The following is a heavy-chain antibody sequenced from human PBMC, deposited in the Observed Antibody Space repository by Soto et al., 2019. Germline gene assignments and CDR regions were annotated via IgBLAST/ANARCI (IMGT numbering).Heavy chain of an antibody. CDR2: IYTGGST. CDR3: ARDKTMTP. Sequence: LRLSCAVSGLTVSSNNMNWVRQAPGKGLEWVSVIYTGGSTYYADSVKGRFTISRDISKNTLYLQMNSLRPEDTAMYYCARDKTMTPCGQGPLVTVYS. CDR1: GLTVSSNN. D-gene: IGHD3-22*01. V-gene: IGHV3-53*01. J-gene: IGHJ5*02.